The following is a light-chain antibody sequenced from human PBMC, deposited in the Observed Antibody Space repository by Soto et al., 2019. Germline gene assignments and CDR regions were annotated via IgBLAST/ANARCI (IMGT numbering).Light chain of an antibody. V-gene: IGKV1-17*01. J-gene: IGKJ1*01. Sequence: SQMTQSPAALSASVGDRVTITCRASQGIRNDLGWYQQKPGKAPKLLIYKASTLKSGVPSRFSGSGSGTEFTLTISSLQPDDFATYYCQHYNSYPEAFGQGTKVDIK. CDR1: QGIRND. CDR3: QHYNSYPEA. CDR2: KAS.